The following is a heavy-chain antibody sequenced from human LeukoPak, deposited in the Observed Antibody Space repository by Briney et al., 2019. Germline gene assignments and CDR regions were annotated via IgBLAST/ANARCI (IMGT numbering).Heavy chain of an antibody. Sequence: PGGSLRLSCAASGFTFSSYAMTWVRQAPGKGLEWVSDINGSGGRPYYADSVKGRFAISRNHSKNTLYLQMNSLRGEDTAVYYCARGMSVVPDQEIDYWGQGALVTVPS. D-gene: IGHD2-15*01. V-gene: IGHV3-23*01. J-gene: IGHJ4*02. CDR1: GFTFSSYA. CDR3: ARGMSVVPDQEIDY. CDR2: INGSGGRP.